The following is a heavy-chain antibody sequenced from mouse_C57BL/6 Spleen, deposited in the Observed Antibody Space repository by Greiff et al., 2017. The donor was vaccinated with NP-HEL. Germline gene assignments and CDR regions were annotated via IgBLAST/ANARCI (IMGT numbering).Heavy chain of an antibody. Sequence: VQGVESGPELVKPGASVKLSCKASGYTFTSYDINWVKQRPGQGLEWIGWIYPRDGSTKYNEKFKGKATLTVDTSSSTAYMELHSLTSEDSAVYFWARGGVYYSNYDWFAYWGQGTLVTVSA. CDR3: ARGGVYYSNYDWFAY. CDR1: GYTFTSYD. J-gene: IGHJ3*01. D-gene: IGHD2-5*01. V-gene: IGHV1-85*01. CDR2: IYPRDGST.